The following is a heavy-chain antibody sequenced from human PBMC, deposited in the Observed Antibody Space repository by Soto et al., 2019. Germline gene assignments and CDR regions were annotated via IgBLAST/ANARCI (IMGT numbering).Heavy chain of an antibody. Sequence: ASVKVSCKASGFTFTSSAMRWVRQAREQGLEWMGWISTYNGNTNYEQTFQGRVTMTTDTSTSTVHMEVRSLRSDDTAVYYCAREGVAPYYYYGMDVWGQGTPVPVSS. CDR1: GFTFTSSA. CDR3: AREGVAPYYYYGMDV. CDR2: ISTYNGNT. J-gene: IGHJ6*02. V-gene: IGHV1-18*01.